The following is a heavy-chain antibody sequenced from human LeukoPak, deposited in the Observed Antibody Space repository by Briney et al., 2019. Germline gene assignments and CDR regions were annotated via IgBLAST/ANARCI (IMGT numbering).Heavy chain of an antibody. Sequence: SETLSLTCAVYGGSFSRYYWSWIRQSPGKGLEWIAEIDHRGDTNYNPSVRSRVTISVDTSKNRFSLKVKSLSAADTAVYYCARGATISETGYFDFWGQGTLVTVSS. V-gene: IGHV4-34*01. D-gene: IGHD5-24*01. J-gene: IGHJ4*03. CDR1: GGSFSRYY. CDR3: ARGATISETGYFDF. CDR2: IDHRGDT.